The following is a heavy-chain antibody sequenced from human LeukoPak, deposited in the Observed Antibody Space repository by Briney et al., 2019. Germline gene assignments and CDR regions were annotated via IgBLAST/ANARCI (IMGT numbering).Heavy chain of an antibody. Sequence: GGSLRLSCVASGFSFSSYWMAWVRQAPGKGLEWVANIKYDGSLRFYVDSVKGRFTISRDNAKNSLYLEMNSLRADDTAVYFCASSHDSSGNDWGQGTMVTVSS. J-gene: IGHJ4*02. CDR1: GFSFSSYW. D-gene: IGHD3-22*01. CDR3: ASSHDSSGND. V-gene: IGHV3-7*01. CDR2: IKYDGSLR.